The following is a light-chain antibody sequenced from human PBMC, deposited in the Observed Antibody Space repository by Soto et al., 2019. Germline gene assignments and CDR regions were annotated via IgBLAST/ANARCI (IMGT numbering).Light chain of an antibody. CDR3: HHYHNWPLT. CDR2: DAS. V-gene: IGKV3-15*01. Sequence: EIVMTQSPDTLSVSPGERATLSCRASQSVSSNLAWYQQKPGQAPRLLIHDASTRASGIPARFSGSGSGTEFTLTISSLQSEDFAVYYCHHYHNWPLTFGEGTKVEIK. J-gene: IGKJ4*01. CDR1: QSVSSN.